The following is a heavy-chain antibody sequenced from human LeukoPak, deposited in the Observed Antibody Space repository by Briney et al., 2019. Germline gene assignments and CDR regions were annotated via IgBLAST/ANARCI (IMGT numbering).Heavy chain of an antibody. CDR1: GYTFTSYD. CDR2: MNPNSGNT. CDR3: ARGRIAVAGTSFDY. V-gene: IGHV1-8*03. D-gene: IGHD6-19*01. J-gene: IGHJ4*02. Sequence: ASVKVSCKASGYTFTSYDINWVREATGQGLEWMGWMNPNSGNTGYAQKFQGRVTITRNTSISTAYMELSSLRSEDTAVYYCARGRIAVAGTSFDYWGQGTLVTVSS.